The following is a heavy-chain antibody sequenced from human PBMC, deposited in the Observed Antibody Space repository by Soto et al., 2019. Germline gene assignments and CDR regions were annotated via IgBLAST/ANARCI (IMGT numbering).Heavy chain of an antibody. D-gene: IGHD5-18*01. CDR2: ISGSGVST. Sequence: GVSLRLSCAASGFTFSSYAMSWVRQAPGKGLEWVSAISGSGVSTYYADSVKGRFTISRDNSKNTLYLQMNSLRAEDTAVYYCAGQVDTAMGIWGQGTLVTVSS. CDR1: GFTFSSYA. CDR3: AGQVDTAMGI. V-gene: IGHV3-23*01. J-gene: IGHJ4*02.